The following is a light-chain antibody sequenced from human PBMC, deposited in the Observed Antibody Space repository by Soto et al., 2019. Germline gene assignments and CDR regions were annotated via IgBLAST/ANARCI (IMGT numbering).Light chain of an antibody. J-gene: IGKJ1*01. V-gene: IGKV3-20*01. CDR1: QSVRGDY. CDR3: QKYGSSPRT. Sequence: EIVLAQSPGTLSLSPGERATLSCRASQSVRGDYLAWYQQKPGQAPWRLIYGAFHRAGGIPARFSGSASGTDFTLTISRLEPEDFAVYYCQKYGSSPRTFGQGTKVEI. CDR2: GAF.